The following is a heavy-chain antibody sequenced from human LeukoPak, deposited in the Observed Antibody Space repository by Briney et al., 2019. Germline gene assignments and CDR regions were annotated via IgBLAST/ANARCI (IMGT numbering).Heavy chain of an antibody. J-gene: IGHJ3*02. CDR2: IYHSGST. CDR1: GGSISSGYY. CDR3: ARRPHGFDI. Sequence: SETLSLTCTVSGGSISSGYYWAWIRQPPGKGLEWIGSIYHSGSTHDNPSLKSRVTISVDTSKNHFSLNLSSVTAADTAVYYCARRPHGFDIWGQGTMVTVSS. V-gene: IGHV4-38-2*02.